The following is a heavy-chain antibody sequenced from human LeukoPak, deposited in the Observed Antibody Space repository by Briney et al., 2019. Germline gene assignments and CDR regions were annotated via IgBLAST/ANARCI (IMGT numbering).Heavy chain of an antibody. Sequence: SETLSLTCTVSGGSISSSSYYWGWIRQPPGKGLEWIGSIYYSGSTYYNPSLKSRVTISVDTSKNQFSLKLSSVTAADTAVYYCASIAYSVVDYWGQGTLVTVSS. V-gene: IGHV4-39*01. J-gene: IGHJ4*02. CDR2: IYYSGST. D-gene: IGHD6-19*01. CDR1: GGSISSSSYY. CDR3: ASIAYSVVDY.